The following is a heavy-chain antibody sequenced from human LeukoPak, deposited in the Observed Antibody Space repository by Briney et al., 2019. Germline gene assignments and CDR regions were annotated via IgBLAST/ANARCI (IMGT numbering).Heavy chain of an antibody. CDR3: VRNGEGVAISVNFWFDP. Sequence: ASVKVSCKASGFTLTNYDINWVRQAPGQGLEWMGWMNPINGNTGYARKFQGRVTMTRDTSISTAYMELRSLTSEDTAIYYCVRNGEGVAISVNFWFDPWGQGTLVTVSS. D-gene: IGHD3-10*01. J-gene: IGHJ5*02. CDR2: MNPINGNT. CDR1: GFTLTNYD. V-gene: IGHV1-8*01.